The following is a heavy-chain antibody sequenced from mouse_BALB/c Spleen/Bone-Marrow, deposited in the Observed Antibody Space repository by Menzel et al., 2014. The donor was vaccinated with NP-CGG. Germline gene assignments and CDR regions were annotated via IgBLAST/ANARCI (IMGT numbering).Heavy chain of an antibody. CDR1: GFTFTDYY. CDR2: IRNKANGYTT. V-gene: IGHV7-3*02. Sequence: EVQGVESGGGLVQPGGSLRLSCATSGFTFTDYYMSWVRQPPGKALEWLAFIRNKANGYTTEYSASVKGRSTISRDNSQSILYLQMNTLRAEDSATYYCARDMGLLRFDYWGHGTTLSLSS. J-gene: IGHJ2*01. CDR3: ARDMGLLRFDY. D-gene: IGHD1-1*01.